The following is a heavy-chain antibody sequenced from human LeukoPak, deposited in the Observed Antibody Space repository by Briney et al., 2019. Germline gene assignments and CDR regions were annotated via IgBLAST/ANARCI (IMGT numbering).Heavy chain of an antibody. Sequence: PSETLSLTCPVYGGSFSGYYWSWIRQPPGKGLEWIGEINHSGSTNYNPSLKSRVTISVDTSKNQFSLKLSSVTAADTAVYYCARGYYDILTGYINWFDPWGQGTLVTVSS. CDR3: ARGYYDILTGYINWFDP. D-gene: IGHD3-9*01. CDR2: INHSGST. V-gene: IGHV4-34*01. CDR1: GGSFSGYY. J-gene: IGHJ5*02.